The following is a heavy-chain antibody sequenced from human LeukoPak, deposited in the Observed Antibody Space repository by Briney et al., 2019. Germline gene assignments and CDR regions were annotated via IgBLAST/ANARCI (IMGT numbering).Heavy chain of an antibody. V-gene: IGHV3-21*04. CDR2: ISSSSSYI. J-gene: IGHJ2*01. CDR3: VKADVQWEELWYFDV. CDR1: GFTFSSYS. Sequence: GGSLRLSCAASGFTFSSYSTNWVRQAPGKGLEWVSSISSSSSYIYYADSVKGRFTISRDNAKNSLYLQMNSLRTEDTALYYCVKADVQWEELWYFDVWGRGTLATVSS. D-gene: IGHD1-26*01.